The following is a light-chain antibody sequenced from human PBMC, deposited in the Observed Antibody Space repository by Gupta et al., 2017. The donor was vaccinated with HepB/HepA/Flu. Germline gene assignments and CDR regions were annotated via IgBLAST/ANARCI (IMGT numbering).Light chain of an antibody. J-gene: IGLJ2*01. CDR2: DVN. Sequence: QSALTQPASVSGSPGQSITISCTGTSSDLGFYNYVSWYQQYPGKAPRLMIYDVNNRPSGVSTRFSGSTSGNTASLTISWLQADDEADYYCSSFTRSATVIFGGGTKLTVL. CDR3: SSFTRSATVI. CDR1: SSDLGFYNY. V-gene: IGLV2-14*03.